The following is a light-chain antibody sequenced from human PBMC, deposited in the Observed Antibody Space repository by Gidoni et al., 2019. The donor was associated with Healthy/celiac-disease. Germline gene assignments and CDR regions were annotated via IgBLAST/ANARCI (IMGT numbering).Light chain of an antibody. V-gene: IGKV3-20*01. J-gene: IGKJ5*01. Sequence: ELVFTQSPGTLSLSPGERATLSCRASQSVSSSYLAWYQQKPGQAPRLLIYGASSRATGIPDRFSGSGSGTDVTLTISRREPEECAVYYCQKYGSSPPITFGQGTRLEIK. CDR1: QSVSSSY. CDR2: GAS. CDR3: QKYGSSPPIT.